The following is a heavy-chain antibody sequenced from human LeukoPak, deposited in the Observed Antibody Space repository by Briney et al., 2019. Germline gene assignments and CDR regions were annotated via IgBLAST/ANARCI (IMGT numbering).Heavy chain of an antibody. Sequence: PGGSLRLSCAASGFTFSSYWMSWVRQAPGKGLEWVANIKQDGSEKYYVDSVKGRFTISRDNAKNSLYLQMNSLRAEDTAVYYCARVGPPTEYYYYYYMDVWGKGTTVTVSS. V-gene: IGHV3-7*01. CDR3: ARVGPPTEYYYYYYMDV. CDR1: GFTFSSYW. J-gene: IGHJ6*03. D-gene: IGHD1-14*01. CDR2: IKQDGSEK.